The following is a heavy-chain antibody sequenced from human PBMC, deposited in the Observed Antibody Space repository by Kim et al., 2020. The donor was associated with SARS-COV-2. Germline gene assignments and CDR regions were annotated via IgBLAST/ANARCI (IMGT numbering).Heavy chain of an antibody. D-gene: IGHD3-10*01. J-gene: IGHJ4*02. Sequence: PSPKSRVPISVDTSKNQFSPKLSSVAAADTAVYYCARPTMVRGVPPHFDYWGQGTLVTVSS. CDR3: ARPTMVRGVPPHFDY. V-gene: IGHV4-39*01.